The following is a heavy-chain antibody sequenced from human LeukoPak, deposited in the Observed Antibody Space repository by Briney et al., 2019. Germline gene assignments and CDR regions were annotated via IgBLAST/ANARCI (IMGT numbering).Heavy chain of an antibody. J-gene: IGHJ4*02. CDR1: GYTFTSYV. D-gene: IGHD3-16*01. CDR3: ARDNDSRDPPHFDY. CDR2: MNPNSGNT. Sequence: ASVKVSCKASGYTFTSYVINWVRQATGQGLEWMGWMNPNSGNTGYAQKFQGRVTITRNTSISTAYMELSSLRSEDTAVYYCARDNDSRDPPHFDYWGQGTLVTVSS. V-gene: IGHV1-8*03.